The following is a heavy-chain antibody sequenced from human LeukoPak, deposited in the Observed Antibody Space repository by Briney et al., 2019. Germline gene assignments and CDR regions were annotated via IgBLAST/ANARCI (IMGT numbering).Heavy chain of an antibody. CDR1: GFTFSSYG. V-gene: IGHV3-33*03. D-gene: IGHD3-10*01. J-gene: IGHJ4*02. CDR3: ASGDYFDC. CDR2: IWYGGSNK. Sequence: GGSLRLSCAASGFTFSSYGMHWVRQAPGKGLEWVAVIWYGGSNKYYADSVKGRFTISRDNAKNSLYLQMNSLRAEDTAVYYCASGDYFDCWGQGTLVTVSS.